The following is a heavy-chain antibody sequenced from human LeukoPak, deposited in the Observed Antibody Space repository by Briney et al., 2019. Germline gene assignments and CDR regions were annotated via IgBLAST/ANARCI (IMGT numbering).Heavy chain of an antibody. Sequence: ASVTVSCKASGYTFTSYGISWVRQAPGQGLEWMGWISGYNGNTNYAQNLQGRVTMTTDTSTSTVYMELRSLRSDDTAVYYCARSNVLLWFGELFLTGDYYYMDVRGKGTTVTISS. J-gene: IGHJ6*03. CDR1: GYTFTSYG. CDR3: ARSNVLLWFGELFLTGDYYYMDV. V-gene: IGHV1-18*01. D-gene: IGHD3-10*01. CDR2: ISGYNGNT.